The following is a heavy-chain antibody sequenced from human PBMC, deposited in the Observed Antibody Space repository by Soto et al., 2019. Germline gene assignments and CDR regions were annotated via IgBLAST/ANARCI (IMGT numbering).Heavy chain of an antibody. CDR3: ARDRGYSGYDFIVFDY. V-gene: IGHV1-18*01. D-gene: IGHD5-12*01. CDR2: ISAYNGNT. Sequence: ASVKVSCKASGYTFTSYGISWVRQAPGQGLEWMGWISAYNGNTNYAQKLQGRVTMTTDTSTSTAYVELRSLRSDDTAVYYCARDRGYSGYDFIVFDYWGQGTLVTVSS. J-gene: IGHJ4*02. CDR1: GYTFTSYG.